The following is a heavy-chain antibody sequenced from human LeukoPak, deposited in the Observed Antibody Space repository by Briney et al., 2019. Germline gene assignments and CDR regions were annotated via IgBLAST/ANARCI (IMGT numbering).Heavy chain of an antibody. CDR1: GGSFSSYY. J-gene: IGHJ4*02. CDR3: ARETTGLARYFDY. D-gene: IGHD4-11*01. Sequence: SETLSLTCAVYGGSFSSYYWSWIRQPAGKGLEWIGRIYTSGSTNYNPSLKSRVTMSVDTSKNQFSLNLSSVTAADTAFYYCARETTGLARYFDYWGQGTLVTVSS. CDR2: IYTSGST. V-gene: IGHV4-4*07.